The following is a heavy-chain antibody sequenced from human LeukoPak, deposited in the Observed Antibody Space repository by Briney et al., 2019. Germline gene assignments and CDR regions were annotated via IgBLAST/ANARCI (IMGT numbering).Heavy chain of an antibody. CDR3: ARDSGTVGLHTSAIYDH. V-gene: IGHV3-48*02. D-gene: IGHD4/OR15-4a*01. CDR2: ISSSGSTI. CDR1: GFTFSNYG. J-gene: IGHJ5*02. Sequence: PGGSLRLSCAASGFTFSNYGMNWVRQAPGKGLEWVPFISSSGSTIYYADSVKGRFTISRDNAKNSLYLQVNSLRDEDTALYYCARDSGTVGLHTSAIYDHWGQGTLVTVSS.